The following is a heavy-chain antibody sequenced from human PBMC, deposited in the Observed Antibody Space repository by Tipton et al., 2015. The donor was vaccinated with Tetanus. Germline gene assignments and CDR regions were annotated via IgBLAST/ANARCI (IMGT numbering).Heavy chain of an antibody. CDR3: XXVQANSAWHIFGH. CDR1: GFFFSXFE. J-gene: IGHJ4*02. D-gene: IGHD3-3*02. V-gene: IGHV3-30-3*01. Sequence: SLRLSCAASGFFFSXFEMXXXRQTPGXXLEWVALTSRDGSXXYYADSVKGRFSISRDNSKDTLYLQMNSLRTXXXAVYYXXXVQANSAWHIFGHWGQGTLVTVSS. CDR2: TSRDGSXX.